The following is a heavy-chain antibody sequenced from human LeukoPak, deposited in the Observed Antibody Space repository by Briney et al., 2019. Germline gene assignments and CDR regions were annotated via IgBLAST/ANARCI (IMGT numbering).Heavy chain of an antibody. CDR2: ISGSGDNT. J-gene: IGHJ4*02. CDR3: AKDRVARGEYFDY. V-gene: IGHV3-23*01. D-gene: IGHD3-10*01. CDR1: GFTFSNFA. Sequence: GGSLRLSCAASGFTFSNFAMNWVRQAPGKGLEWVSTISGSGDNTYYAESVKGRLTISRDNSENTLYLQMNSLRVEDTAVYYCAKDRVARGEYFDYWGQGTLVTVSS.